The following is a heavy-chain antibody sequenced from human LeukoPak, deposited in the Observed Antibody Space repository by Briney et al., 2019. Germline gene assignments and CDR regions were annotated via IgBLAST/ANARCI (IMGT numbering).Heavy chain of an antibody. CDR1: GYTFTGYY. D-gene: IGHD6-13*01. Sequence: ASVKVSCKASGYTFTGYYMHWVRQAPGRGLEWMGWINPNSGGTNYAQKFQGRVTMTRDTSISTAYMELSRLRSDDTAVYYCARVIAAAGLDAFDIWGQGTMVTVSS. V-gene: IGHV1-2*02. CDR3: ARVIAAAGLDAFDI. J-gene: IGHJ3*02. CDR2: INPNSGGT.